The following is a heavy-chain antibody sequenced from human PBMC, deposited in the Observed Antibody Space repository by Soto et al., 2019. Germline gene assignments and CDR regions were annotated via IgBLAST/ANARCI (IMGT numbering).Heavy chain of an antibody. Sequence: EVQLVESGGGLVKPGGSLRLSCAASGFTFSNAWMSWVRQAPGKGLEWVGRIKSKTDGGTTDYAAPVKGRFTISRDDSKNTLYLQMNSLKTEDTAVYYCTTSLYDSSGYQCPYWGQGTLVTVSS. CDR1: GFTFSNAW. J-gene: IGHJ4*02. CDR2: IKSKTDGGTT. D-gene: IGHD3-22*01. V-gene: IGHV3-15*01. CDR3: TTSLYDSSGYQCPY.